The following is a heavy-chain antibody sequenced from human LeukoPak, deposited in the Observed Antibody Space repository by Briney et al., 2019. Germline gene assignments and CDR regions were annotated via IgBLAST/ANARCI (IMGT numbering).Heavy chain of an antibody. J-gene: IGHJ4*02. D-gene: IGHD1-1*01. V-gene: IGHV3-30*02. Sequence: PGGSLRLSCAASGFSFSNYGMHWVRQAPGKGLEWVAFMPYDGTNKYYADSVKGRFTISRDNSKNTLFLQMNSLRAEDTAVYYCAKVGDNWDFDYWGQGTLVTVSS. CDR1: GFSFSNYG. CDR3: AKVGDNWDFDY. CDR2: MPYDGTNK.